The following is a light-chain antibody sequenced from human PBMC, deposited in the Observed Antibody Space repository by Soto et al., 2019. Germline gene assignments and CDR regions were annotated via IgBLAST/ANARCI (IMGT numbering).Light chain of an antibody. CDR3: SSHTSSSTL. CDR2: DVS. Sequence: QSALTQPASVSGSPGQSITISCTGTSSDVGGYNYVSWYQQHPGKAPKLMIYDVSNRPSGVSNRFSGSKSGNTASLTISGLQAEDEADYYCSSHTSSSTLFGEGTKVTVL. V-gene: IGLV2-14*01. J-gene: IGLJ2*01. CDR1: SSDVGGYNY.